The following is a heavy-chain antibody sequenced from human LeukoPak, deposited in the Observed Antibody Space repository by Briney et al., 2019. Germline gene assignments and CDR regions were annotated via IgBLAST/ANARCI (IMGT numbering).Heavy chain of an antibody. CDR1: GGTFSSYA. Sequence: SVKVSCKASGGTFSSYAISWVRQAPGQGLEWMGGIIPIFGTANYAQKFQGRVTITADESTSTAYMELSSLRSEDTAVYYCARGPYYYDSSGYFNYYFDYWGQGTLVTVSS. CDR3: ARGPYYYDSSGYFNYYFDY. CDR2: IIPIFGTA. J-gene: IGHJ4*02. V-gene: IGHV1-69*13. D-gene: IGHD3-22*01.